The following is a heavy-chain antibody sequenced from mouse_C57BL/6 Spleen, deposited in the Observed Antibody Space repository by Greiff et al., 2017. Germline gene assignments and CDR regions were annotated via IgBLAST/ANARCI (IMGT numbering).Heavy chain of an antibody. CDR2: IDPETGGT. D-gene: IGHD1-1*01. Sequence: QVQLQQSGAELVRPGASVTLSCKASGYTFTDYEMHWVKQTPVHGLEWIGAIDPETGGTAYNQKFKGKAILTADKSSSTAYMELRSLTSEDSAVYDCSLAIYYYGSDYWGQGTTLTVSS. CDR1: GYTFTDYE. V-gene: IGHV1-15*01. CDR3: SLAIYYYGSDY. J-gene: IGHJ2*01.